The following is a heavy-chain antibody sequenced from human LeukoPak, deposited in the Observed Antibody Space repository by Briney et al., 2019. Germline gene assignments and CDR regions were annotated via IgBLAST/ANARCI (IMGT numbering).Heavy chain of an antibody. V-gene: IGHV3-48*03. J-gene: IGHJ6*02. CDR1: GFTFSGYE. CDR2: ISSSGTTI. D-gene: IGHD1-14*01. Sequence: PGGSLRLSCGASGFTFSGYEMTWDRQAPGKGLEWVSYISSSGTTIYYAESVKGRFTTSRDNAKNSLFLQMNSLRAEDTAVYYCARGISRGMDVWGQGTTVTVSS. CDR3: ARGISRGMDV.